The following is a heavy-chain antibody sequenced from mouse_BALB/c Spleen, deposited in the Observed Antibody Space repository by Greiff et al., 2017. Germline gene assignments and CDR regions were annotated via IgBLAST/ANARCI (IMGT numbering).Heavy chain of an antibody. J-gene: IGHJ3*01. Sequence: EVKLMESGGGLVKPGGSLKLSCAASGFAFSSYDMSWVRQTPEKRLEWVAYISSGGGSTYYPDTVKGRFTISRDNAKNTLYLQMSSLKSEDTAMYYCAIYDGYYAFAYWGQGTLVTVSA. V-gene: IGHV5-12-1*01. CDR3: AIYDGYYAFAY. CDR2: ISSGGGST. CDR1: GFAFSSYD. D-gene: IGHD2-3*01.